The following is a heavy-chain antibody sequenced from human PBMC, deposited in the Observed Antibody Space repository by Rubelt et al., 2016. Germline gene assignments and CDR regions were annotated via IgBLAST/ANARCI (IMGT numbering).Heavy chain of an antibody. D-gene: IGHD4-17*01. CDR3: AREAVTTGY. V-gene: IGHV3-30*03. Sequence: SLRLSCAASGFSFSMYWMHWVRQAPGKGLEWVALISDDGSNKYYADSVKGRFTVSRDNAKNSLYLQMNSLRAEDTAVYYCAREAVTTGYWGQGTLVTVSS. CDR1: GFSFSMYW. J-gene: IGHJ4*02. CDR2: ISDDGSNK.